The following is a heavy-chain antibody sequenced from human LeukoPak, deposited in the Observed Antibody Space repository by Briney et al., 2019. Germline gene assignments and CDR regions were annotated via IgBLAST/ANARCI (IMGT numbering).Heavy chain of an antibody. V-gene: IGHV1-8*01. CDR1: GYTFTSYD. CDR3: ARAARSHYHYYGMDV. J-gene: IGHJ6*02. Sequence: ASVKVSCKASGYTFTSYDINWVRQATGQGLEWMGWMNPNSGNTGYAQKFQGRVTMTRNTSISTAYMELSSLRSEDTAVYYCARAARSHYHYYGMDVWGQGTTVTVSS. CDR2: MNPNSGNT. D-gene: IGHD4-17*01.